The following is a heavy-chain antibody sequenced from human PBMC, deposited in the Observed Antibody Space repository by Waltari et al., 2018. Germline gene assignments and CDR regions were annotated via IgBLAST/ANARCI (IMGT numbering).Heavy chain of an antibody. J-gene: IGHJ4*02. CDR2: IHGSGRS. CDR1: GDSISGSYW. CDR3: ARDRGRGLYLDS. Sequence: QVQLQESGPGLVKPSGTLSVTCAVSGDSISGSYWWSWVRQPPGKGLEWIGQIHGSGRSNYNPSLGSRVTGSMDTSSNHFSRTVTSATAADTAVYYCARDRGRGLYLDSWGQGTLVTVSP. V-gene: IGHV4-4*02. D-gene: IGHD2-15*01.